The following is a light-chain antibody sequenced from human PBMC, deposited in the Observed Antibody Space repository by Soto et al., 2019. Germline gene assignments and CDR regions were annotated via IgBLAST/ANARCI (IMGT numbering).Light chain of an antibody. CDR2: FNS. J-gene: IGLJ1*01. CDR3: SSWDDSLNGDYV. CDR1: SSNIGSNT. Sequence: QSVLTQPPSASGTPGQRVTISCSGSSSNIGSNTVNWYQQLPGTAPKLLIYFNSQRPSGVPDRFSGSKSGTSASLAISGLQSEDEADYYCSSWDDSLNGDYVFGTGTKGTVL. V-gene: IGLV1-44*01.